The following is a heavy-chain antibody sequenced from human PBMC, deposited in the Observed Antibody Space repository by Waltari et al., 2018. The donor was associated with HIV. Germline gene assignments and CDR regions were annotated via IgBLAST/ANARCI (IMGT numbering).Heavy chain of an antibody. D-gene: IGHD6-19*01. CDR3: ANWHRLYSSGRYPAGVDY. J-gene: IGHJ4*02. Sequence: QVQLQQWGAGLLKPSETLSLTCAGYGGSFSGYYWSWIRQPPGKGLEWIGEINHSGSTNYNPSLKIRFTISVDTSKNQFSLKLSSVTAADTAVYYCANWHRLYSSGRYPAGVDYWGQGTLVTVSS. V-gene: IGHV4-34*01. CDR1: GGSFSGYY. CDR2: INHSGST.